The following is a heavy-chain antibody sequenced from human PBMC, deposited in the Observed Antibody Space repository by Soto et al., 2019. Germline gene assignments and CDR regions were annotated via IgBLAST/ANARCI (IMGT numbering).Heavy chain of an antibody. D-gene: IGHD6-13*01. CDR3: AREAAAATVYGMDV. Sequence: QVQLVESGGGVVQPGRSLRLSCAASGFTFSSYAMHWVRQAPGKGLEWMAVISYDGSNKYYADSVKGRFTISRDDSKNTLYLQMDSLRAEDTAVYYCAREAAAATVYGMDVWGQGTTVTVSS. V-gene: IGHV3-30-3*01. J-gene: IGHJ6*02. CDR2: ISYDGSNK. CDR1: GFTFSSYA.